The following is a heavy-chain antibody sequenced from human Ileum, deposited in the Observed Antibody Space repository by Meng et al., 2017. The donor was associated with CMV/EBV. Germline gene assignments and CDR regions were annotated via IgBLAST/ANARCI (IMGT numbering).Heavy chain of an antibody. Sequence: GESLKISCAASGFTFSNAWMSWVRQAPGKGLEWVGRLRSQTDGGTTDYAAPVKGRFTISRDDSKNTLYLQMNSLRVEDTAVYYCSRGSGNGYYYAGGPRDWGQGTLVTVSS. CDR2: LRSQTDGGTT. V-gene: IGHV3-15*05. J-gene: IGHJ4*02. CDR1: GFTFSNAW. D-gene: IGHD3-22*01. CDR3: SRGSGNGYYYAGGPRD.